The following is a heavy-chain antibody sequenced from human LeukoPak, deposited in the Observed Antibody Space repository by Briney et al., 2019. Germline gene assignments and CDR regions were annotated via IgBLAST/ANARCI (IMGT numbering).Heavy chain of an antibody. CDR1: GFTLSSYV. D-gene: IGHD2-21*02. J-gene: IGHJ6*02. CDR2: ISNDGSNK. Sequence: PGGSLRLSCAASGFTLSSYVMHWVRQAPGKGLEWVAVISNDGSNKYYADSVKGRFTISRDNAKNTLYLQMNSVRGEDTAVYYCARPPSCGGDCSRYYYYGMDVWGQGTTVTVSS. CDR3: ARPPSCGGDCSRYYYYGMDV. V-gene: IGHV3-30*04.